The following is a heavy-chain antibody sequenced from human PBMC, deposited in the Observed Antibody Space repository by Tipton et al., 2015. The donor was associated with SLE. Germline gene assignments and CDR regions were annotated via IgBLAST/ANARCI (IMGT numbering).Heavy chain of an antibody. CDR1: GGSISSYY. J-gene: IGHJ6*02. CDR3: ARDDGYSSSWSYYYYGMDV. D-gene: IGHD6-13*01. Sequence: TLSLTCTVSGGSISSYYWSWIRQPPGKGLEWIVYLYYSGSTNYNPSLTSRVTISVDTSKNQFSLKLSSVTAADTAVYYCARDDGYSSSWSYYYYGMDVWGQGTTVTVSS. V-gene: IGHV4-59*12. CDR2: LYYSGST.